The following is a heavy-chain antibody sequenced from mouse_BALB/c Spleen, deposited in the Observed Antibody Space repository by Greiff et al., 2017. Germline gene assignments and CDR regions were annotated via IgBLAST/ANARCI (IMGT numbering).Heavy chain of an antibody. D-gene: IGHD2-3*01. V-gene: IGHV2-9-2*01. CDR2: IWTGGGT. J-gene: IGHJ3*01. CDR3: VRDDGYGAY. CDR1: GFSLTSYD. Sequence: VMLVESGPGLVAPSQSLSITCTVSGFSLTSYDISWIRQPPGKGLEWLGVIWTGGGTNYNSAFMSRLSISKDNSKSQVFLKMNSLQTDDTAIYYCVRDDGYGAYWGQGTLVTVSA.